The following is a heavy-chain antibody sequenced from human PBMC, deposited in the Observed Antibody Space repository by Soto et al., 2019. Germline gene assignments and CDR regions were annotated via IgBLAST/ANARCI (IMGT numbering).Heavy chain of an antibody. J-gene: IGHJ6*02. D-gene: IGHD3-10*01. Sequence: GASVKVSCKASGYTFTGYYMHWVRQAPGQGLEWMGWINPNSGGTNYAQKFQGWVTMTRDTSISTAYMELSRLRSDDTAVYYCARGVLRGNTYYYGLDVWGQGTTVTVSS. CDR3: ARGVLRGNTYYYGLDV. CDR1: GYTFTGYY. CDR2: INPNSGGT. V-gene: IGHV1-2*04.